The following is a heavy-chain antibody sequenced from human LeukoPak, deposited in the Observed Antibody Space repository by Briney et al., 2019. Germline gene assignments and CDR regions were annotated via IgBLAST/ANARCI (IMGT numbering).Heavy chain of an antibody. D-gene: IGHD1-26*01. CDR3: AGATYRGTSYFDS. J-gene: IGHJ4*02. V-gene: IGHV3-7*01. CDR1: RFTFSSYW. Sequence: PGGSLRLSGSASRFTFSSYWMSWVRQAPGKGLEWVGNIKQDGSEKYYVDSVKGRFTISRDNAKNSLYLQMNSLRAEDTAVYYCAGATYRGTSYFDSWGQGTLVTVSS. CDR2: IKQDGSEK.